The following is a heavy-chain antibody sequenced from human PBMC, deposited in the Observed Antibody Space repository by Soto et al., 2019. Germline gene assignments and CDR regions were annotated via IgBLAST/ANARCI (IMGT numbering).Heavy chain of an antibody. V-gene: IGHV4-4*02. Sequence: PSETLSLTCSVSGYSISSSNWRSWVRQPPGTGLEWIGKIYHSGSAKFTPSLKSRVAISVDTSKNQFSLKLSSVTAADTAVYYCARSHMVFYGMDVWGQGTTVTVSS. CDR3: ARSHMVFYGMDV. CDR2: IYHSGSA. D-gene: IGHD3-10*01. J-gene: IGHJ6*02. CDR1: GYSISSSNW.